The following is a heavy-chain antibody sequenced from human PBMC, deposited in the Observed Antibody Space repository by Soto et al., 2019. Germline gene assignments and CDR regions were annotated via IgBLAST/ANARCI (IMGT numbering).Heavy chain of an antibody. D-gene: IGHD2-21*01. Sequence: QVQLVQSGAEVKKPGASVKVSCKASGYRFISYYVHWVRQAPGQGLEWIAVFNPATGSTTYPETFHGRITITADAATGTLFMALTSLRSVETALYFCARDISRRQTYYGVDVWGQGTAVTVYS. V-gene: IGHV1-46*01. J-gene: IGHJ6*02. CDR1: GYRFISYY. CDR2: FNPATGST. CDR3: ARDISRRQTYYGVDV.